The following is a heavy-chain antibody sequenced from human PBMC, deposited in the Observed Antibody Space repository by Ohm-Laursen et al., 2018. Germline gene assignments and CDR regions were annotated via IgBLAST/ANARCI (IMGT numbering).Heavy chain of an antibody. CDR2: IWYDGSNK. V-gene: IGHV3-33*01. J-gene: IGHJ3*02. CDR1: GFTFSSYG. CDR3: ASLPPYDRSDYYTLGYALDI. D-gene: IGHD3-22*01. Sequence: RSLRLSCSASGFTFSSYGMDWVRQAPGKGLEWVAVIWYDGSNKYYADSVKGRFTISRDDSKNMVYLQMNSLRAEDTAMYYCASLPPYDRSDYYTLGYALDIWGQGTMVTVSS.